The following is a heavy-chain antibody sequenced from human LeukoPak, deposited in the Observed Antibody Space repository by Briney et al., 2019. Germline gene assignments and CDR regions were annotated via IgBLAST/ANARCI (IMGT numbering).Heavy chain of an antibody. Sequence: GASVKVSCKASGGTFSSYAISWVRQAPGQGLEWMGGIIPIFGTANYAQKFQGRVTITADESTSTAYMELSSLRSEDTAVYYCARVPVSPDYYYYYGMDVWGQGTTVTVSS. CDR2: IIPIFGTA. CDR1: GGTFSSYA. V-gene: IGHV1-69*13. CDR3: ARVPVSPDYYYYYGMDV. D-gene: IGHD1-14*01. J-gene: IGHJ6*02.